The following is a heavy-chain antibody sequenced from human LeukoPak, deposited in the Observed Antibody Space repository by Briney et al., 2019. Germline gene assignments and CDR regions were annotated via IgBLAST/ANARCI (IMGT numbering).Heavy chain of an antibody. Sequence: MPSETLSLTCTVSGVSISSGGYYWRWVRKDPGKGLEWIVYIYYSGSTYYNPSLKSRVTISVDPSKNQFSLKLSSVTAADTAVYYCATGIAYCGGDCYSGPLGYWGQGTLDTVSS. CDR2: IYYSGST. J-gene: IGHJ4*02. V-gene: IGHV4-31*03. D-gene: IGHD2-21*02. CDR3: ATGIAYCGGDCYSGPLGY. CDR1: GVSISSGGYY.